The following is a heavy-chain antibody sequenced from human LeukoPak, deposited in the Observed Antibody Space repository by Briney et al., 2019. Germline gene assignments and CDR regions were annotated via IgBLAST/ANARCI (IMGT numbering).Heavy chain of an antibody. D-gene: IGHD5-18*01. CDR2: INHSGST. CDR3: VRTGTAMTRVDY. CDR1: GGSFSGYY. V-gene: IGHV4-34*01. J-gene: IGHJ4*02. Sequence: SETLSLTCAVYGGSFSGYYWSWIRQPPGKGLEWIGEINHSGSTNYNPSLKSRVTISVDTSKNQFSLKLSSVTAADTAVYHCVRTGTAMTRVDYWGQGTLVTVSS.